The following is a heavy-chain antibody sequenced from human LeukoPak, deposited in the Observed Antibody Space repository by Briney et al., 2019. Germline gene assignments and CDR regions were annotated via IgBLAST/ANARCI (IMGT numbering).Heavy chain of an antibody. CDR1: GYTFTGYY. CDR3: ARDGVVRGPHLTT. V-gene: IGHV1-2*02. Sequence: ASVKVSCKASGYTFTGYYMHWVRQAPGQGLEWMGWVNPNSGGTNYAQKFQGRVTMTRDTSISTAYTELSRLRSDDTAVYYCARDGVVRGPHLTTWGQGTLVTVSS. J-gene: IGHJ4*02. D-gene: IGHD3-10*01. CDR2: VNPNSGGT.